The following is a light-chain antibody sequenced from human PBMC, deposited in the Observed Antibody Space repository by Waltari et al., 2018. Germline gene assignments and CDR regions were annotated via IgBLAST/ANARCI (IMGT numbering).Light chain of an antibody. J-gene: IGKJ2*01. CDR1: QTVNRN. CDR2: GVS. V-gene: IGKV3D-15*01. Sequence: IAMTQSPATLSLSPGERATLPCRASQTVNRNLAWYQQKTGQPPRLLIYGVSSMATGIPDRFTGSGSCMEFTLTISSLEPEDVGIYHCQQSIQWPYTFGQGTKLEIK. CDR3: QQSIQWPYT.